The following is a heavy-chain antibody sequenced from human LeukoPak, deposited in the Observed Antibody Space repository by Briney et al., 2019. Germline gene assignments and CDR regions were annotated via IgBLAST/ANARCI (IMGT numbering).Heavy chain of an antibody. J-gene: IGHJ6*02. Sequence: GGSLRPSCAASGFTFNNYAMTWVCQAPGKGLEWVSTISDSVSGGSTYYADSVKGRFTISRDNSKNTLYLQMNSLRAEDTAVYYCARANGRPGYYYYYGMDVWGQGTTVTVSS. V-gene: IGHV3-23*01. CDR1: GFTFNNYA. CDR2: ISDSVSGGST. CDR3: ARANGRPGYYYYYGMDV.